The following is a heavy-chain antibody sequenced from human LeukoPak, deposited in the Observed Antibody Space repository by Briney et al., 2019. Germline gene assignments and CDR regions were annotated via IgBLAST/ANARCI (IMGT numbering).Heavy chain of an antibody. V-gene: IGHV4-34*01. D-gene: IGHD3-3*01. CDR1: GGSFSGYY. CDR3: ARGLRDFRSGYSWRSSYYFDY. CDR2: INHSGST. J-gene: IGHJ4*02. Sequence: SETLSLTCAVYGGSFSGYYWSWIRQPPGKGLEGIGEINHSGSTNYNPSLKSRVTISVDTSKNQFSLKLSSVTAADTAVYYCARGLRDFRSGYSWRSSYYFDYWGQGTLVTVSS.